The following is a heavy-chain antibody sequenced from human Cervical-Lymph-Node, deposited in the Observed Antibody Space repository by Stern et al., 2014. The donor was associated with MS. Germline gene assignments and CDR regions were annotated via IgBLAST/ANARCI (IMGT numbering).Heavy chain of an antibody. J-gene: IGHJ4*02. CDR2: IYYSGRT. CDR1: GGSISSSSYY. Sequence: QLQLQESGPGLVKPSETLSLTCTVSGGSISSSSYYWGWIRQPPGKGLEWIGSIYYSGRTYYNPSLKSRVTISVDKSKNQFSLKLSSVTAADTAVYYCARPDGDYFYFDYWGQGTLVTVSS. CDR3: ARPDGDYFYFDY. D-gene: IGHD4-17*01. V-gene: IGHV4-39*01.